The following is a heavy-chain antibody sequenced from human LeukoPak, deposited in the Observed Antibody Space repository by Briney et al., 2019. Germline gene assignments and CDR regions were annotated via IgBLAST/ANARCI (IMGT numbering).Heavy chain of an antibody. D-gene: IGHD6-13*01. V-gene: IGHV3-53*01. Sequence: GGSLRLSCAASGFTVSSNYMSWVRQAPGKGLEWVSVIYSGGSTYYADSVKGRFTISRDNSKNTLYLQMNSLRAEDTAVYYCAKEVAAAGTIDYYFDYWGQGTLVTVSS. J-gene: IGHJ4*02. CDR2: IYSGGST. CDR3: AKEVAAAGTIDYYFDY. CDR1: GFTVSSNY.